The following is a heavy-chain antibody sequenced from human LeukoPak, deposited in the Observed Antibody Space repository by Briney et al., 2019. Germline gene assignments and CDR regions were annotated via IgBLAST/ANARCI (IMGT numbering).Heavy chain of an antibody. Sequence: PGGSLRLSCTASGFTFGDYALTWVRQAPGKGLEWVGFIRSKAYGGTTEYAASVKGRFTISRDDSKGIAYLQMNSLKTEDTAVYYCTPTYYYDLYAFDIWGQGTMVTVSS. CDR3: TPTYYYDLYAFDI. J-gene: IGHJ3*02. CDR1: GFTFGDYA. D-gene: IGHD3-22*01. V-gene: IGHV3-49*04. CDR2: IRSKAYGGTT.